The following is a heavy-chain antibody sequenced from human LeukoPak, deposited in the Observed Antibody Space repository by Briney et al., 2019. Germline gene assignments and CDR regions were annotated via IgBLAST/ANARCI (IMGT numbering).Heavy chain of an antibody. CDR2: IIPIFGTA. J-gene: IGHJ4*02. Sequence: SVKVSCKASGGTFSSYAISWARQAPGQGLEWMGGIIPIFGTANYAQKFQGRVTITTDESTSTAYTELSSLRSEDTAVYYCARGRASSSWYPQDYWGQGTLVTVSS. CDR1: GGTFSSYA. CDR3: ARGRASSSWYPQDY. D-gene: IGHD6-13*01. V-gene: IGHV1-69*05.